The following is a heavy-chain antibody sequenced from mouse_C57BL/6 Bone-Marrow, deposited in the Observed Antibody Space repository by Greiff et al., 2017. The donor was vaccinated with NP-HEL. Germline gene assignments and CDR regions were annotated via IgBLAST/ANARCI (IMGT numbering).Heavy chain of an antibody. J-gene: IGHJ2*01. V-gene: IGHV1-50*01. CDR1: GYTFTSYW. Sequence: VQLQQPGAELVKPGASVKLSCKASGYTFTSYWMQWVKQRPGQGLEWIGEIDPSDSYTNYNQKFKGKATLTVDTSSSTAYMQLSSLTSEDSAVYYCARAVGLRHYCDDWGQGTTRTVAS. D-gene: IGHD2-2*01. CDR2: IDPSDSYT. CDR3: ARAVGLRHYCDD.